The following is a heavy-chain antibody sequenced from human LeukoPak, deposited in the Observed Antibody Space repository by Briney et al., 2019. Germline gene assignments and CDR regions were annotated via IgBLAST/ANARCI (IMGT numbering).Heavy chain of an antibody. CDR1: GYTFTSYG. Sequence: ASVKVSCKASGYTFTSYGISWVRQAPGQGLEWMGWISAYNGNTNYAQKLQGRVTMTTDTSTSTAYMELMRLRAGDTAVYYCARDCGGDCPYDYWGQGTLVTVSS. D-gene: IGHD2-21*02. J-gene: IGHJ4*02. CDR3: ARDCGGDCPYDY. V-gene: IGHV1-18*01. CDR2: ISAYNGNT.